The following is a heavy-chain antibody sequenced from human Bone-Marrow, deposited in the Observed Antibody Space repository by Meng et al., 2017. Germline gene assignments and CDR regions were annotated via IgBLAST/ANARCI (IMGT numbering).Heavy chain of an antibody. Sequence: ESLKISCKGSGYSFTSYWIGWVRQMPGKGLEWMGIIYPGDSDTRYSPSFQGKVTISADKFISTAYLQWSSLKASDTAMYDCARTRDFWSGYYIIDYWGQGTLVTVSS. V-gene: IGHV5-51*01. CDR2: IYPGDSDT. D-gene: IGHD3-3*01. CDR3: ARTRDFWSGYYIIDY. CDR1: GYSFTSYW. J-gene: IGHJ4*02.